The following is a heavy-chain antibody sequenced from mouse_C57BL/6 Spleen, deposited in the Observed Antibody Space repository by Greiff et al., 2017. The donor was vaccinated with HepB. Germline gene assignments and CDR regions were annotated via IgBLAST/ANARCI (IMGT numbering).Heavy chain of an antibody. D-gene: IGHD1-1*01. CDR3: EGGGLYYYGSLDY. V-gene: IGHV1-81*01. CDR1: GYTFTSYG. CDR2: IYPRSGNT. J-gene: IGHJ2*01. Sequence: LLESGAELARPGASVKLSCKASGYTFTSYGISWVKQRTGQGLEWIGEIYPRSGNTYYNEKFKGKATLTADKSSSTAYMELRSLTSEDSAVYFCEGGGLYYYGSLDYWGQGTTLTVSS.